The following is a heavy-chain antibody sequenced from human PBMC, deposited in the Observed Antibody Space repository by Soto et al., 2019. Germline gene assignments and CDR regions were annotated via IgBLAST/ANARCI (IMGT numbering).Heavy chain of an antibody. V-gene: IGHV1-69*13. Sequence: SVKVSCKASGGTFSSYAISWVRQAPGQGLEWMGGIIPIFGTANYAQKFQGRVTITADESTSTAYMELSSLRSEDTAVYYCARSSITIFGVVIMHTYAFDIWGQGTMVTVSS. J-gene: IGHJ3*02. CDR2: IIPIFGTA. CDR1: GGTFSSYA. CDR3: ARSSITIFGVVIMHTYAFDI. D-gene: IGHD3-3*01.